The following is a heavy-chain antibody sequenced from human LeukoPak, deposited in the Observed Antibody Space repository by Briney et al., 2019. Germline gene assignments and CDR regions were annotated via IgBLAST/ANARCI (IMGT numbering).Heavy chain of an antibody. D-gene: IGHD3-9*01. Sequence: GSLRLSCAASGCTFSSYSMNWVRQAPGKGLEWVSYISSSSSTIYYADSVKGRFTISRDNAKNSLYLQMNSLRAEDTAVYYCAVATILTGYLPHYWGQGTLVTVSS. CDR3: AVATILTGYLPHY. V-gene: IGHV3-48*04. CDR2: ISSSSSTI. J-gene: IGHJ4*02. CDR1: GCTFSSYS.